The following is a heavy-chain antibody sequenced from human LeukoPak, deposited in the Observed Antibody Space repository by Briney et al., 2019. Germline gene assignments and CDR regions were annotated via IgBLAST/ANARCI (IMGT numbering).Heavy chain of an antibody. CDR3: ARIKGGTTMIVVPYAFDI. D-gene: IGHD3-22*01. CDR1: GYTFTSYG. J-gene: IGHJ3*02. Sequence: GASVKVSCKASGYTFTSYGISWVRQAPGQGLEWMGWISAYNGNTNYAQKLQGRVTMTTDTSTSTAYMELRSLRSDDTAVYYCARIKGGTTMIVVPYAFDIWGQGTMVTVSS. CDR2: ISAYNGNT. V-gene: IGHV1-18*01.